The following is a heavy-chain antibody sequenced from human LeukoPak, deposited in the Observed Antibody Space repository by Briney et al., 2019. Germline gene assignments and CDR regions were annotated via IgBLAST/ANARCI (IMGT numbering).Heavy chain of an antibody. V-gene: IGHV1-24*01. D-gene: IGHD3-22*01. CDR2: FDPEDGET. Sequence: ASVKVSCKVSGYTLTELSMHWVRQAPGKGLEWMGGFDPEDGETIYAQKFQGRVTMTEDTSTDTAYMELSSLRSEDTAVYYCATCSRGGYGRNNWYFDLWGRGTLVTASS. J-gene: IGHJ2*01. CDR3: ATCSRGGYGRNNWYFDL. CDR1: GYTLTELS.